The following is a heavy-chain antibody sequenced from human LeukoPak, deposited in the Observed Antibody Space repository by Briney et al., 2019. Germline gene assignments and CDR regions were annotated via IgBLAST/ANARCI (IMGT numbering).Heavy chain of an antibody. CDR2: IYYSGST. V-gene: IGHV4-34*01. CDR1: GGSFSGYY. J-gene: IGHJ4*02. Sequence: PSETLSLTCAVYGGSFSGYYWSWIRQPPGKGLEWIGSIYYSGSTYYNPSLKSRVTISVDTSKNQFSLNLSSVTAADTAVYYCARVFGNYHYFDYWGQGILVTVSS. CDR3: ARVFGNYHYFDY. D-gene: IGHD5-24*01.